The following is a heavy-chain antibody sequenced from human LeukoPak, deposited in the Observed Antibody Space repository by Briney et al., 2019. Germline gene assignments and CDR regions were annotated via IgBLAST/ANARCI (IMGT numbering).Heavy chain of an antibody. CDR2: INHSGST. V-gene: IGHV4-34*01. Sequence: SETLSLTCAVYGGPFSGYYWNWIRQSPGKGLEWIGEINHSGSTNYNPSLKSRVTISVDTSKNQFSLKLNSVTAADTAVYYCARHDVTIFGVVSATHFDYWGQGTLVTVSS. D-gene: IGHD3-3*01. CDR3: ARHDVTIFGVVSATHFDY. J-gene: IGHJ4*02. CDR1: GGPFSGYY.